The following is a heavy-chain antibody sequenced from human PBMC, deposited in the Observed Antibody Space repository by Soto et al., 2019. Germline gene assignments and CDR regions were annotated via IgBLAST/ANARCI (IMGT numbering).Heavy chain of an antibody. J-gene: IGHJ6*02. V-gene: IGHV4-34*01. CDR1: GGSFSGYY. Sequence: LSLTCAVYGGSFSGYYWSWIRQPPGKGLEWIGEINHSGSTNYNPSLKSRVTISVDTSKNQFSLKLSSVTAADTAVYYCARGRRYYYDSSGYYRGYYYYYGMDVWGQGTTVTVSS. CDR3: ARGRRYYYDSSGYYRGYYYYYGMDV. D-gene: IGHD3-22*01. CDR2: INHSGST.